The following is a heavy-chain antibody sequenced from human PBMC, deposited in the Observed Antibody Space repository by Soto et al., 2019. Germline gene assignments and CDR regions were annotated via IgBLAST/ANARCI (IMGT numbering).Heavy chain of an antibody. CDR3: ASAYSSGWYPPYYYYYGMDV. Sequence: KTGGSLRLSCAASGFTFSSYSMNWVRQAPGKGLEWVSSISSSSSYIYYADSVKGRFTISRDNAKNSLYLQMNSLRAEDTAVYYCASAYSSGWYPPYYYYYGMDVWGQGTTVTVSS. V-gene: IGHV3-21*01. D-gene: IGHD6-19*01. CDR1: GFTFSSYS. CDR2: ISSSSSYI. J-gene: IGHJ6*02.